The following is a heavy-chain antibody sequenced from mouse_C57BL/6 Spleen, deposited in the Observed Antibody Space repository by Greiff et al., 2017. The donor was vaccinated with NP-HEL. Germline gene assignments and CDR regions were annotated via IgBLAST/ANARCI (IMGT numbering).Heavy chain of an antibody. D-gene: IGHD3-2*02. CDR1: GFSLTSYG. CDR2: IWGVGST. Sequence: QVQLQQSGPGLVAPSQSLSITCTVSGFSLTSYGVDWVRQSPGKGLEWLGVIWGVGSTNYNSALKSRLSISKDNSKSQVFLKMNSLQTDDTAMYYCATDSSGSPFAYWGQGTLVTVSA. V-gene: IGHV2-6*01. CDR3: ATDSSGSPFAY. J-gene: IGHJ3*01.